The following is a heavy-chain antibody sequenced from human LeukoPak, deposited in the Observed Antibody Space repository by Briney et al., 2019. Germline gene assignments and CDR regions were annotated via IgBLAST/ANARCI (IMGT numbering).Heavy chain of an antibody. CDR2: IYYSGCT. J-gene: IGHJ4*02. Sequence: SETLSLTCTVSSGSINSVSYYWGWIRQPPGKGLEWIGSIYYSGCTYFNPSLKSRVTISVDTSKDQFSLKLSSVTAADTALYYCARLRHINNDYWYFDYWGQGTLVTVSS. CDR1: SGSINSVSYY. CDR3: ARLRHINNDYWYFDY. V-gene: IGHV4-39*01. D-gene: IGHD1-1*01.